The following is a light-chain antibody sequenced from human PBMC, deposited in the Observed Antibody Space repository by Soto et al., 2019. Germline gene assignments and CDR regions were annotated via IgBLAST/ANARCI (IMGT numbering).Light chain of an antibody. Sequence: QSVLTQPPSASGAPGQGVTISCSGTSSNIGSTTVNWYQQVPGTAPKLLIHSNSQRPSGVPDRFSGSRSGTSASLAISGLQSDDEADYYCISYIPSTTTHWVFGGGTKLTVL. V-gene: IGLV1-44*01. J-gene: IGLJ3*02. CDR3: ISYIPSTTTHWV. CDR2: SNS. CDR1: SSNIGSTT.